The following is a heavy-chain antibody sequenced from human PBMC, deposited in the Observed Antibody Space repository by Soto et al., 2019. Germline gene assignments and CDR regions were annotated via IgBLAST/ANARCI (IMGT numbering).Heavy chain of an antibody. CDR1: GFTFDDYA. Sequence: EVQLVESGGGLVQPGRSLRLSCAASGFTFDDYAMHWVRQAPGKGLEWVSGISWNSGNIAYADSVKGRITISRDNAKNSLYLQMNSLRAEDTALYYCAKAKLRYFDWSPFDYWGQGTLVTVSS. D-gene: IGHD3-9*01. J-gene: IGHJ4*02. V-gene: IGHV3-9*01. CDR2: ISWNSGNI. CDR3: AKAKLRYFDWSPFDY.